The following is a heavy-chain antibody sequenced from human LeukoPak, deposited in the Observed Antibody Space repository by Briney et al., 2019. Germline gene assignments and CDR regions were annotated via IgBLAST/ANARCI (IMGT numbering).Heavy chain of an antibody. CDR1: GFTFSSYW. CDR2: IKQDGSEK. Sequence: PGGSLRLSCAASGFTFSSYWRSWVRQAPGKGLEWVANIKQDGSEKYYVDSVKGRFTISRDNAKNSLYLQMNSLRAEDTAVYYCARDLTGYSGSYSDYWGQGTLVTVSS. J-gene: IGHJ4*02. CDR3: ARDLTGYSGSYSDY. D-gene: IGHD1-26*01. V-gene: IGHV3-7*01.